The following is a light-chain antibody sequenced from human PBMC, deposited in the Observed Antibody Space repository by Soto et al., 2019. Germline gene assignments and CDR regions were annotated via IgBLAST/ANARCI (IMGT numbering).Light chain of an antibody. CDR1: SSDVGGYNY. CDR2: EVS. CDR3: SSFTTRITCV. J-gene: IGLJ1*01. V-gene: IGLV2-14*01. Sequence: QSALTQPASVSGSPGQSITISCTGTSSDVGGYNYVSWYQQHPGKAPKLMIYEVSNRPSGVSNRFSGSKSGNTASLTISGLQAEDEADYYCSSFTTRITCVFGTGTKVTVL.